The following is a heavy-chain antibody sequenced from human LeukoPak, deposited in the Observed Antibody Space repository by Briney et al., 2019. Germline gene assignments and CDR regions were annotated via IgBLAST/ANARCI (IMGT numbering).Heavy chain of an antibody. CDR1: GYSFSSYW. J-gene: IGHJ4*02. Sequence: GASLKISCKGLGYSFSSYWNAWVRQKPGKDLEWMGIIYPGGSETRYDPSFQGQVTISADRSTSTAYLQWSSLRASDTAMYYCARASRDGYNQNFDHWGQGTLVTVSS. CDR3: ARASRDGYNQNFDH. CDR2: IYPGGSET. D-gene: IGHD5-24*01. V-gene: IGHV5-51*01.